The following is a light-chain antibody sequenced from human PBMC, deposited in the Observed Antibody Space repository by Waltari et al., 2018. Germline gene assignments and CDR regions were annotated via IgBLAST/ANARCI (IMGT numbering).Light chain of an antibody. V-gene: IGLV1-51*02. Sequence: QSVLTQPPSVSAAPGQRVTISCSGSSSNIGNNLVSWYQQFPGTVPKLLIDENDQRPSGIPDRFSGSESGTSATLTITGLQTGDEAEYYCGTWDGSLSAWLFGGGTKLTVL. CDR2: END. CDR3: GTWDGSLSAWL. CDR1: SSNIGNNL. J-gene: IGLJ2*01.